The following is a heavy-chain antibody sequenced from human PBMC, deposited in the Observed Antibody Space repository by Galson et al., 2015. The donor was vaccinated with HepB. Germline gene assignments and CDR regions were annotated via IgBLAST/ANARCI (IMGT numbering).Heavy chain of an antibody. J-gene: IGHJ6*02. V-gene: IGHV3-23*01. CDR2: ISGSGGST. D-gene: IGHD3-10*01. Sequence: SLRLSCAASGFTFSSYAMSWVRQAPGKGLEWVSAISGSGGSTYYADSVKGRFTISRDNSENTLYLQMNSLRAEDTAVYYCAKGANYGSVSYYNSLYYYYSGMDVWGQGTTVTVSS. CDR1: GFTFSSYA. CDR3: AKGANYGSVSYYNSLYYYYSGMDV.